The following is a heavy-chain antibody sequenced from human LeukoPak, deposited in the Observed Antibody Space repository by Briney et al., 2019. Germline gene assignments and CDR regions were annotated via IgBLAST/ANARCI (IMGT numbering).Heavy chain of an antibody. J-gene: IGHJ3*02. Sequence: PSETLSLTCTVSGGSISSGGSYWSWIRQHPGKGLEWIGYIYYSGSTYYNPSLKSRVTISVDTSKNQFSLKLSSVTAADTAVYYWAGVWGIYGVVFDIWGKGTMVPV. V-gene: IGHV4-31*03. CDR3: AGVWGIYGVVFDI. D-gene: IGHD3-16*01. CDR1: GGSISSGGSY. CDR2: IYYSGST.